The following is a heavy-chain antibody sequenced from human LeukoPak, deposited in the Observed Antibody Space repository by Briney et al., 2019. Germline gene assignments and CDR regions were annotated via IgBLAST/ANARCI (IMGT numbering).Heavy chain of an antibody. CDR1: GYTFTSYD. D-gene: IGHD4-23*01. Sequence: GASVKVSCKASGYTFTSYDIYWLRQVPGQGPEWMGWMSPNSGNTGSAQRFQGRVTMTRDTSMSSAYMELSNLRPEDTAVYYCARGSFSRWTTQSYFDYWGQGTLVTVSS. CDR2: MSPNSGNT. V-gene: IGHV1-8*01. CDR3: ARGSFSRWTTQSYFDY. J-gene: IGHJ4*02.